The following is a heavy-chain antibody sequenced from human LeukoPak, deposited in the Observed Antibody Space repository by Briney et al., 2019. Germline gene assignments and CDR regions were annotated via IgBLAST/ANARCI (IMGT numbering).Heavy chain of an antibody. D-gene: IGHD6-6*01. CDR3: AKDPQDSSSSPYYYYYMDV. Sequence: GGSLRLSCAASGFTFSSYSMHWVRQAPGKGLEWVAFIRYDGSNKYYADSVKGRFTISRDNSKNTLYLQMNSLRAEDTAVYYCAKDPQDSSSSPYYYYYMDVWGKGTTVTVSS. CDR1: GFTFSSYS. J-gene: IGHJ6*03. V-gene: IGHV3-30*02. CDR2: IRYDGSNK.